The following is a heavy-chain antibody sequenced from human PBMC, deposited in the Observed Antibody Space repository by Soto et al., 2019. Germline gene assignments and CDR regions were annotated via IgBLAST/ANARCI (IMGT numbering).Heavy chain of an antibody. Sequence: QVQLQQWGAGLLKPSETLSLTCAFYGGSFSGYYWSWIRQPPGKGMEWVGEINHRGSTNYNPSLKGRVIISVVTSKNQFCLKLSSVTAANTAVYYCARAVWFGEFYFDYWGQGSLVTVSS. CDR2: INHRGST. D-gene: IGHD3-10*01. V-gene: IGHV4-34*01. J-gene: IGHJ4*02. CDR3: ARAVWFGEFYFDY. CDR1: GGSFSGYY.